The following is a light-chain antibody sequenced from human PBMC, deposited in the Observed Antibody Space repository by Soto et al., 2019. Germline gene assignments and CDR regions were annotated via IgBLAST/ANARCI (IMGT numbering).Light chain of an antibody. V-gene: IGKV3-20*01. CDR3: QQYGNSPIT. Sequence: IGLAQSPGALSLSPGERATLSCRASQSVSSSYLAWYQQKPGQAPRLLIYGASSRATGIPDRFSGSGSGTDFTLTISRLEPEDFAVYYCQQYGNSPITFGQGTRLEIK. J-gene: IGKJ5*01. CDR1: QSVSSSY. CDR2: GAS.